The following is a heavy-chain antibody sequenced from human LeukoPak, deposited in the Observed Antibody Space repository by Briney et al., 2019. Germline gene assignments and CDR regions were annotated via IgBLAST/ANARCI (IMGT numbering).Heavy chain of an antibody. CDR2: INPNSGGT. J-gene: IGHJ5*02. D-gene: IGHD2-8*01. Sequence: ASVKVSCKASGYTFTGYYMHWVRQAPGQGLECMGWINPNSGGTNYAQKFQGRVTMTRDTSISTAYMELSRLRSDDTAVYYCARGFSTDIVLMVYAKFDPWGQGTLVTVSS. CDR3: ARGFSTDIVLMVYAKFDP. V-gene: IGHV1-2*02. CDR1: GYTFTGYY.